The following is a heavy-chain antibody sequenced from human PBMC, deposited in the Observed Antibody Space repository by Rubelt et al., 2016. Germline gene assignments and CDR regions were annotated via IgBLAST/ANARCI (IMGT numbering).Heavy chain of an antibody. CDR3: ARPHVLRYFDRGACDI. J-gene: IGHJ3*02. V-gene: IGHV4-34*01. D-gene: IGHD3-9*01. CDR2: ISQSGII. Sequence: QEPLQQWGTGLLKPSETLSLTCAVYDGSFRGYYWGWIRQPPGKGLEWIAEISQSGIINDNPSLERRVTVSVDTSKNQFSLKLTVCTAADTDVYYCARPHVLRYFDRGACDIWGQGTKVTVSS. CDR1: DGSFRGYY.